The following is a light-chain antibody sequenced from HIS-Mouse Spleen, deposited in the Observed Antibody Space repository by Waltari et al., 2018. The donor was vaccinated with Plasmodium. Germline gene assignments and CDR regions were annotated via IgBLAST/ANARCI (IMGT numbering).Light chain of an antibody. V-gene: IGLV3-25*03. CDR3: QSADSRGTYRV. J-gene: IGLJ2*01. CDR2: KDS. CDR1: ALPKQY. Sequence: SYELTQPPSVSVSPGQTARITCSGDALPKQYAYWYQQKTGQAPVLVIYKDSERPSGIPERFSGSSSGTTVTLTISGVQAEDEADYYCQSADSRGTYRVFGGGTKLTVL.